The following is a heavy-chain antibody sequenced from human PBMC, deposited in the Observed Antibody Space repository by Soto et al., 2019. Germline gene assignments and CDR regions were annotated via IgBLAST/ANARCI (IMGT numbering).Heavy chain of an antibody. CDR2: ISSNGGST. CDR3: ARAYSSSWLPAKFDY. D-gene: IGHD6-13*01. V-gene: IGHV3-64*01. J-gene: IGHJ4*02. CDR1: GFTFSSYA. Sequence: GGSLRLSCAASGFTFSSYAMHWVRQAPGKGLEYVSAISSNGGSTYYANSVKGRFTISRDNSKNTLYLQMGSLRAEDMAVYYCARAYSSSWLPAKFDYWGQGTLVTVSS.